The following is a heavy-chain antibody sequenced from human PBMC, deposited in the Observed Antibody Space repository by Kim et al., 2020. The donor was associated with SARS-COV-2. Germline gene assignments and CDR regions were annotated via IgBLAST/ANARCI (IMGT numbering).Heavy chain of an antibody. Sequence: GGSLRLSCEASGSNFRSYGMHWVRQAPGKGLESVAVIWYDGSHTYYADSVKGRFTISRDNSKNTLYLQMNSLRAEDTAVYYCASDGRLDYNFWSGFRAGGLFYHWGQGTLVTVSS. CDR1: GSNFRSYG. D-gene: IGHD3-3*01. J-gene: IGHJ4*02. V-gene: IGHV3-33*01. CDR2: IWYDGSHT. CDR3: ASDGRLDYNFWSGFRAGGLFYH.